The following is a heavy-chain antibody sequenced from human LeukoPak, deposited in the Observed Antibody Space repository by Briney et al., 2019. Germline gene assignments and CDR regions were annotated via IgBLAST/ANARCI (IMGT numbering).Heavy chain of an antibody. V-gene: IGHV3-74*03. CDR1: GFTFSSYW. D-gene: IGHD2-8*01. CDR2: MSTDGSST. J-gene: IGHJ4*02. Sequence: PGGSLRLSWGASGFTFSSYWMHWVRQAPGKGLVWVSSMSTDGSSTTYAESVRGRFTISRDNAKNTLYLQMNSLRAEDTAVYYCARGAHVLMVYAPFDYWGQGTLVTVSS. CDR3: ARGAHVLMVYAPFDY.